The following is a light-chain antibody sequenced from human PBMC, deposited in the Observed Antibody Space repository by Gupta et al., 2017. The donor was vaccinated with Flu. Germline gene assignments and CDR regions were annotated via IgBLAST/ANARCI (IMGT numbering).Light chain of an antibody. V-gene: IGKV2-28*01. CDR1: QSLLHSNGYNY. CDR3: MQALQTTWT. CDR2: LGS. Sequence: DIVMTQSPLSLPVSPGEPASISCRSSQSLLHSNGYNYLNWYLLKPGQSPQLLIYLGSNRASGVSDRFSGSASGTEFTLKISRVEAEDVGVYYCMQALQTTWTFGQGTK. J-gene: IGKJ1*01.